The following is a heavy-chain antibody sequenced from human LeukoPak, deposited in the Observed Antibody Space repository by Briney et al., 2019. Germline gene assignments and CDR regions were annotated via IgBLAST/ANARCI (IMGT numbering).Heavy chain of an antibody. CDR2: IKQDGSEK. Sequence: GGSLRLSCAASGFTFSSYWMSWVRQAPGKGLEWVANIKQDGSEKYYVDSVKGRFTISRDNAKNSLHLQTNSLRAEDTAVYYCARDHCSSTSCYIFYGMDVWGQGTTVTVSS. CDR1: GFTFSSYW. J-gene: IGHJ6*02. D-gene: IGHD2-2*02. CDR3: ARDHCSSTSCYIFYGMDV. V-gene: IGHV3-7*03.